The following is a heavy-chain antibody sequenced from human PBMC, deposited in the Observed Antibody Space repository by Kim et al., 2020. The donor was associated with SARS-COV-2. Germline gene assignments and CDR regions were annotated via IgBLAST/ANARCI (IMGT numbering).Heavy chain of an antibody. CDR3: ARDRNFEWLLLHYYYGMEV. V-gene: IGHV3-48*02. D-gene: IGHD3-9*01. J-gene: IGHJ6*02. Sequence: GGSLRLSCAASGFTFSSYSMNWVRQAPGKGLEWVSYISSSGCTIYYADSVKGRFTISRDNAKNSLYLQMNSLRDGDTAVYYCARDRNFEWLLLHYYYGMEVWGQGPTVSVSS. CDR1: GFTFSSYS. CDR2: ISSSGCTI.